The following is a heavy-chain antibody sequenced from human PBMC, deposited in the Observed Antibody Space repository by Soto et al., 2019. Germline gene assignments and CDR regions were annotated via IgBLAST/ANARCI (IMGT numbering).Heavy chain of an antibody. D-gene: IGHD3-9*01. CDR1: SASLARGGFY. V-gene: IGHV4-31*11. J-gene: IGHJ4*02. CDR2: TYYSGST. Sequence: QVQLQESGPGVVKPSQTLSLTCAVSSASLARGGFYWIWIRQYPGKGLEWIGDTYYSGSTRYNPSLKRRNTISVDTSKTQFSLELSSATAADTALYYCATYYEIFTGPIGPLNYWCQGILLTVSS. CDR3: ATYYEIFTGPIGPLNY.